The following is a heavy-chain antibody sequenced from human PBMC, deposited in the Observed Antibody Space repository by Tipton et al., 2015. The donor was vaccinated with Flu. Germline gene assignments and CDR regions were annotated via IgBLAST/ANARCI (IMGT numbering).Heavy chain of an antibody. J-gene: IGHJ6*03. CDR1: GGSISSYY. CDR3: ARATLGRSYYDFWSGYPTYYYYYTDV. Sequence: TLSLTCTVSGGSISSYYWSWIRQPAGKGLGWIGRIYTSGSTNYNPSLKSRVTMSVDTSKNQFSLKLSSVTAADTAVYYCARATLGRSYYDFWSGYPTYYYYYTDVWGKGTTVTVSS. CDR2: IYTSGST. D-gene: IGHD3-3*01. V-gene: IGHV4-4*07.